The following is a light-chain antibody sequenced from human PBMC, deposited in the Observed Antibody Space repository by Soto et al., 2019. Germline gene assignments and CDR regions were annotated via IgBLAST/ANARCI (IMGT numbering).Light chain of an antibody. CDR3: LQGFSSPYT. J-gene: IGKJ2*01. CDR2: AAS. V-gene: IGKV1-39*01. Sequence: DIQVNQSPSSLSGSVGDRVTITCRTSQSVSSSLNWYRQRPENDPELLIYAASDLETGVQSRFSCSGSGTDFTLSISNLQPEDSGTYFCLQGFSSPYTFGEGTKLDI. CDR1: QSVSSS.